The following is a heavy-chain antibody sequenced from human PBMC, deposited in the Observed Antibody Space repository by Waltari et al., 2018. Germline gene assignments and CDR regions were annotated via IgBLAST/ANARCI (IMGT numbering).Heavy chain of an antibody. Sequence: EVQLVESGGGLVQPGGSLRLSCAASGFTFSSYEMNWVRQAPGKGLEWVSYISSSGSTIYYADSVKGRFTISRDNAKNSLYLQMNSLRAEDTAVYYCARRYLVPDYYGMDVWGQGTTVTVSS. V-gene: IGHV3-48*03. J-gene: IGHJ6*02. CDR2: ISSSGSTI. CDR3: ARRYLVPDYYGMDV. D-gene: IGHD3-9*01. CDR1: GFTFSSYE.